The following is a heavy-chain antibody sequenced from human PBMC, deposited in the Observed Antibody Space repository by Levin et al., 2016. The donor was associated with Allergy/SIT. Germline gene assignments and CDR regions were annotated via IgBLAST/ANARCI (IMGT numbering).Heavy chain of an antibody. J-gene: IGHJ4*02. V-gene: IGHV4-4*02. CDR2: IYHSGST. CDR3: ASRHTAMANFDY. Sequence: SETLSLTCAVSGGSISSSNWWSWVRQPPGKGLEWIGEIYHSGSTNYNPSLKSRVTISVDKSKNQFSLKLSSVTAADTAVYYCASRHTAMANFDYWGQGTLVTVSS. D-gene: IGHD5-18*01. CDR1: GGSISSSNW.